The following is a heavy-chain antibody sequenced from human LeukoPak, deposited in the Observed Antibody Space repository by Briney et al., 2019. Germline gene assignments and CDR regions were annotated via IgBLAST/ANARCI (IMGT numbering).Heavy chain of an antibody. Sequence: GASVKVSCKASGGTFSSYAISWVRQAPGQGLEWMGGIIPIFGTANYAQKFQGRVTITTDESTSTAYMEPSSLRSEDTAVYYCARDKAARRPPPLYNWFDPWGQGTLVTVSS. CDR2: IIPIFGTA. CDR1: GGTFSSYA. J-gene: IGHJ5*02. V-gene: IGHV1-69*05. CDR3: ARDKAARRPPPLYNWFDP. D-gene: IGHD6-6*01.